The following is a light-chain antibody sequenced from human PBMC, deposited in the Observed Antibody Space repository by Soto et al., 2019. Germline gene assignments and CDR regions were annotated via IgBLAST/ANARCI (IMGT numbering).Light chain of an antibody. Sequence: QSALTQPRSVSGSPGQSVTISCTGTSSDVGGYNYVSWCQQHPGKAPKLMIYDVTKRPSGVPDRFSGSKSGNTASLTVSGLQAEDEAHYYCSSYAGSNNFVFGTGTKLTVL. V-gene: IGLV2-11*01. J-gene: IGLJ1*01. CDR2: DVT. CDR3: SSYAGSNNFV. CDR1: SSDVGGYNY.